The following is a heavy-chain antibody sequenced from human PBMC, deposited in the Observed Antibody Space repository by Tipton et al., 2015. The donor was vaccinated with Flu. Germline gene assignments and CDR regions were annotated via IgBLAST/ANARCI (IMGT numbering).Heavy chain of an antibody. D-gene: IGHD3-10*01. Sequence: TLSLTCTVSGGSISSRSYYWGWIRQPPGKGLEWIGCIYSSGSTYYNPSLKSRVTISLDTSKNQFSLKLSSVTAADTAVYYCATYYYGSGTQSAFDYWGQGTLVTVSS. CDR3: ATYYYGSGTQSAFDY. V-gene: IGHV4-39*07. CDR2: IYSSGST. CDR1: GGSISSRSYY. J-gene: IGHJ4*02.